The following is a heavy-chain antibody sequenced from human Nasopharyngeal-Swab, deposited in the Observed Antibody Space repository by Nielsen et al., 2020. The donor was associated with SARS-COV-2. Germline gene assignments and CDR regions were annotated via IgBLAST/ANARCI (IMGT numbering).Heavy chain of an antibody. J-gene: IGHJ4*02. CDR3: ARGTTITPGVDY. CDR2: IYSGGST. V-gene: IGHV3-53*05. CDR1: GFTVSSNY. Sequence: GGSLRLSCAASGFTVSSNYMSWVRQAPGKGLEWVSVIYSGGSTYYADSVKGRFTISRDNSKNTLYLQMGSLRAEDTAVYYCARGTTITPGVDYWGQGTLVTVSS. D-gene: IGHD2-8*01.